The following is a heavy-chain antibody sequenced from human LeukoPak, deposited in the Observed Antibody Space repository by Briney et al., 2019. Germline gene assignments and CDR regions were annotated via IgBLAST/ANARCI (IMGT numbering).Heavy chain of an antibody. V-gene: IGHV3-30-3*01. CDR2: ISYDGSNK. J-gene: IGHJ4*02. D-gene: IGHD3-10*01. Sequence: GGSLRLSCAASGFTFSSYAMHWVRQAPGKGLEWVAVISYDGSNKYYADSVKGRFTISRDNSKNTLYLRMNSLRAEDTAVYYCARDGVPLLWFGDREGYFDYWGQGTLVTVSS. CDR1: GFTFSSYA. CDR3: ARDGVPLLWFGDREGYFDY.